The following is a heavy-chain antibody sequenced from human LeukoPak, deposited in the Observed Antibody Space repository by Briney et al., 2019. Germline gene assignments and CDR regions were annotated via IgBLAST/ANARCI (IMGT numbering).Heavy chain of an antibody. V-gene: IGHV3-9*01. J-gene: IGHJ6*04. CDR3: AELGITMIGGV. CDR2: ISSNSESI. D-gene: IGHD3-10*02. CDR1: GFIFDDYA. Sequence: PGQSLRLSCVVSGFIFDDYAMHWVRQAPGKGPEWVSGISSNSESIGYADSVKGRFTISRDDAKNSLFLQMSSLRPEDTAVYYCAELGITMIGGVWGKGTTVTISS.